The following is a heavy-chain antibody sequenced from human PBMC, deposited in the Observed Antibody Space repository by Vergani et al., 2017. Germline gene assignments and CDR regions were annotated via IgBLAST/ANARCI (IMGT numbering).Heavy chain of an antibody. V-gene: IGHV2-5*02. CDR2: IYWDDDK. CDR3: ARLYSGYDFFDY. D-gene: IGHD5-12*01. Sequence: QITLKESGPTLVKPTQTLTLTCTISGFTLSTSGVGVGWIRQPPGKDLEWLALIYWDDDKRYSQSLKSRLTIPKDTSKHQVVLTMTNMDPVDTATYSCARLYSGYDFFDYWGQGTLVTVSS. J-gene: IGHJ4*02. CDR1: GFTLSTSGVG.